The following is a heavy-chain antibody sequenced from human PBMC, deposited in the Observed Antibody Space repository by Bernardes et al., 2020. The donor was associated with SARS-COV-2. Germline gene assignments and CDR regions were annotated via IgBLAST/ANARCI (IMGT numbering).Heavy chain of an antibody. CDR2: IHHTGTT. D-gene: IGHD1-26*01. CDR1: GGSISVYY. V-gene: IGHV4-59*01. Sequence: ETLSLTCTVSGGSISVYYWSWIRQPPGKGLEWIGYIHHTGTTSYNPSLESRVAISVDTSKNQLSLRLNSVTAADTAVYYCAREWSSFDHWGQGTLVTVSS. CDR3: AREWSSFDH. J-gene: IGHJ4*02.